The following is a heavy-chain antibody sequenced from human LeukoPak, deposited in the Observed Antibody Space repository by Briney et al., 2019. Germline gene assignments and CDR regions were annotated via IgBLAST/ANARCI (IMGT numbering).Heavy chain of an antibody. CDR2: ISAYNGNT. V-gene: IGHV1-18*01. Sequence: ASVKVSCKASGYIFTNFGISWVRQAPGQGLEWMGWISAYNGNTNYAQKVQGRVSMTTDTSTSTAYMELRSLRSDDTAVYFCARDHDVLTSYPSAGDYWGQGTLVTVSS. CDR1: GYIFTNFG. D-gene: IGHD3-9*01. CDR3: ARDHDVLTSYPSAGDY. J-gene: IGHJ4*02.